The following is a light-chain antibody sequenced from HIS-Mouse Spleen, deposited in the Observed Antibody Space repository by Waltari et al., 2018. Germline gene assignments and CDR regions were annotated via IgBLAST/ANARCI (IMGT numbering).Light chain of an antibody. CDR2: GAS. CDR3: QQLNSYPPT. V-gene: IGKV3-20*01. J-gene: IGKJ1*01. Sequence: EIVLTQSPGTLSLSPGERATLSCRANQSVSSSYLAWYQQKPGQAPRLLIYGASSRATGIPDRFSGSGSGTDFTLTISRLEPEDFATYYCQQLNSYPPTFGQGTKVEIK. CDR1: QSVSSSY.